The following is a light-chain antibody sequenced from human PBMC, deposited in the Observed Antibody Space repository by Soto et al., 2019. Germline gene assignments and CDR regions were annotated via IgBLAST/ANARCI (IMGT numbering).Light chain of an antibody. V-gene: IGLV4-69*01. CDR2: LNSDGSH. CDR1: SGHSSDV. CDR3: QTSGAGIQV. J-gene: IGLJ2*01. Sequence: QPVLTQSPSASASLGASVRLTCTLNSGHSSDVIAWHQQQPEKGPRYLMSLNSDGSHTKGDGIPDRFSGSSSGSERYLTISSLQSEDEADYYCQTSGAGIQVFGGGTQLTVL.